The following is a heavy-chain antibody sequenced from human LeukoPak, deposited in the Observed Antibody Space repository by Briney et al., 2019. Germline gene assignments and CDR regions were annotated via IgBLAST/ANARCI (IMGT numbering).Heavy chain of an antibody. V-gene: IGHV3-21*01. J-gene: IGHJ6*03. CDR1: GFTFSSYS. Sequence: GGSLRLSCAASGFTFSSYSMNWIRQAPGKGLEWVSAISGSGGSTYYADSVKDRFTISRDNAKNSLYLQMNSLRAEDTAVYYCAREGCSSTTCYSGYYMDVWGKGTTVTVSS. CDR2: ISGSGGST. CDR3: AREGCSSTTCYSGYYMDV. D-gene: IGHD2-2*01.